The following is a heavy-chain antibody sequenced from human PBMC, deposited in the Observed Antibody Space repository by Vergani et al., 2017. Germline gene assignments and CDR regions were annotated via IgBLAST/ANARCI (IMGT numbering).Heavy chain of an antibody. CDR2: ISSSSSYI. CDR1: GFTFSSYS. D-gene: IGHD2-8*02. CDR3: ARAAILVSGGGGTLDL. Sequence: EVQLVESGGGLVKPGGSLRLSCAASGFTFSSYSMHWVRQAPGKGLDWVSSISSSSSYIYYADSVKGRFTISRDSGENSLFLQMNSLRAEDTAVYYCARAAILVSGGGGTLDLWGQGTMVTLSP. J-gene: IGHJ3*01. V-gene: IGHV3-21*01.